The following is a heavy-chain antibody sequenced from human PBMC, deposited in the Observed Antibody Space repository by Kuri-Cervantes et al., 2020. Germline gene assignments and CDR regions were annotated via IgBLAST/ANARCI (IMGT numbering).Heavy chain of an antibody. Sequence: SQTLSLTCAVYGGSFSGYYWSWIRQPPGKGLEWIGEINHSGSTSYNPSLKSRVIISVDTSKNQFSLKLSSVTAADTAVYYCARNYGDYPHDAFDIWGQGTMVTVSS. J-gene: IGHJ3*02. V-gene: IGHV4-34*01. D-gene: IGHD4-17*01. CDR1: GGSFSGYY. CDR3: ARNYGDYPHDAFDI. CDR2: INHSGST.